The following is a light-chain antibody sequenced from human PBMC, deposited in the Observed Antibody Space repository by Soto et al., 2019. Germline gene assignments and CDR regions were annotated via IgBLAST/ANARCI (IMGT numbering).Light chain of an antibody. CDR1: QGISSF. CDR2: AAS. J-gene: IGKJ5*01. CDR3: QQLNSYPIT. V-gene: IGKV1-9*01. Sequence: IQLTQSPSSLSASVGASVTITCRASQGISSFLAWYQQKPGKAPKLIIYAASTLQSGVPSRFSGSGSGTDCTLTISSLQPEDVATYFCQQLNSYPITFGQGTRLEIK.